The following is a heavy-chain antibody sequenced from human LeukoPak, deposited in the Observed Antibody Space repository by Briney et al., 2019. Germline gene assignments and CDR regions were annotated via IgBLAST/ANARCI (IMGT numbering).Heavy chain of an antibody. V-gene: IGHV4-39*01. Sequence: SETLSLTCTVSGGSISSSSYYWGWIRQPPGKGLEWIGSIYYSGSTYYNPSLKSRVTISVDTSKNQFSLKLSSLTAADTAVYYCARLVGATFFDYWGQGTLVTVSS. CDR1: GGSISSSSYY. J-gene: IGHJ4*02. CDR3: ARLVGATFFDY. CDR2: IYYSGST. D-gene: IGHD1-26*01.